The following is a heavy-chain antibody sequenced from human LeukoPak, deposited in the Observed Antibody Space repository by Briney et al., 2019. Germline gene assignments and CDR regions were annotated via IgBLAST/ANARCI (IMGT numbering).Heavy chain of an antibody. J-gene: IGHJ4*02. CDR2: INPNSGGT. D-gene: IGHD2/OR15-2a*01. CDR3: AVLRTYYFDY. CDR1: GYTFTGYY. V-gene: IGHV1-2*06. Sequence: ASVKVSCKASGYTFTGYYMHWVRQAPGQGLEWMGRINPNSGGTNYAQKFQGRVTMTRDTSISTAYMELSRLRSDDMAVYYCAVLRTYYFDYWGQGTLVTVSS.